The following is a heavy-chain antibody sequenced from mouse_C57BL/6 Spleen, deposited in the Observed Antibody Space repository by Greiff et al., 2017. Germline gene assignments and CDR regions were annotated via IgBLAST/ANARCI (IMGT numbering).Heavy chain of an antibody. CDR1: GFSLTSYA. J-gene: IGHJ4*01. CDR3: ASDSSGYYYAMDY. CDR2: IWTGGGT. D-gene: IGHD3-2*02. V-gene: IGHV2-9-1*01. Sequence: VQLVESGPGLVAPSQSLSITCTVSGFSLTSYAISWVRQPPGKGLEWLGVIWTGGGTNYNSALKSRLSISKDNSKRQVVLKMNSLQTDDTARYYCASDSSGYYYAMDYWGQGTSVTVSS.